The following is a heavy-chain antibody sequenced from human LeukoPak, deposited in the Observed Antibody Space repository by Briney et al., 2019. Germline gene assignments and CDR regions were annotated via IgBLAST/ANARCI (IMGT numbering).Heavy chain of an antibody. Sequence: SETLSLTCTVSGGSISSYYWSWIRQPPGKGLEWIGYIYYSGSTNYNPSLKSRVTISVDTSKNQFSLKLSSVTAADTAVYYCARLHPDYDYVWGSYRYMNYFDYWGQGTLVTVSS. V-gene: IGHV4-59*08. CDR3: ARLHPDYDYVWGSYRYMNYFDY. CDR1: GGSISSYY. J-gene: IGHJ4*02. D-gene: IGHD3-16*02. CDR2: IYYSGST.